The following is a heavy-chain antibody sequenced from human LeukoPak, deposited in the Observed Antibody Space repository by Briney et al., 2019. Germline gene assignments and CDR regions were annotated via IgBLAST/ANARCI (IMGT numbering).Heavy chain of an antibody. CDR2: ISGSGGST. CDR1: GFTFSSYA. J-gene: IGHJ6*03. V-gene: IGHV3-23*01. CDR3: AKAILEYYYYYYYMDV. Sequence: GGSLRLSCAASGFTFSSYAMSWVRQAPRKGLEWVSAISGSGGSTYYADSVKGRFTISRDNSKNTLYLQMNSLRAEDTAVYYCAKAILEYYYYYYYMDVWGKGTTVTVSS. D-gene: IGHD1-26*01.